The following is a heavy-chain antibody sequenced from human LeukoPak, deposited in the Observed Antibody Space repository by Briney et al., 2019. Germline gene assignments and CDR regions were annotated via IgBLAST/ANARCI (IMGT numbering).Heavy chain of an antibody. V-gene: IGHV4-34*01. CDR1: GGSFSGNY. D-gene: IGHD6-13*01. Sequence: SETLSLTCAFYGGSFSGNYWSWIRQPPGKGLEWIGEINHSGSTNYNPSLKSRVTISVDTSKNQFSLKLSSVTAADTAVYYCARQGGDSSSWYEDDAFDIWGQGTMVTVSS. J-gene: IGHJ3*02. CDR3: ARQGGDSSSWYEDDAFDI. CDR2: INHSGST.